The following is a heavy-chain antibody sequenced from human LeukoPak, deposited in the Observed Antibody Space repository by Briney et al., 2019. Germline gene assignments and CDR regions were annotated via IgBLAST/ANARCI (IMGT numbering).Heavy chain of an antibody. CDR1: GGSISSYY. CDR2: IYTSGST. D-gene: IGHD3-10*01. V-gene: IGHV4-4*07. J-gene: IGHJ5*02. CDR3: ARANMVRGVIWFDP. Sequence: SETLSLTCTVSGGSISSYYWSWIRQPAGKGLEWIGRIYTSGSTNYNPPLKSRVTMSVDTSKNQFSLKLSSVTAADTAVYYCARANMVRGVIWFDPWGQGTLVTVSS.